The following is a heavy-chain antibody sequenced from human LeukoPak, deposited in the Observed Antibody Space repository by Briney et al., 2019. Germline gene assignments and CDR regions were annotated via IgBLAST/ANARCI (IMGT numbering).Heavy chain of an antibody. Sequence: SETLSLTCSVSGDSISRSYWSWIRQPAGKGLEWIGRISPSGSTNYNPSLKSRVTMSLDTSKNQLSLKLSSVTAADTAVYYCARDRGELYDYWGQGTLVTVSS. D-gene: IGHD3-10*01. J-gene: IGHJ4*02. CDR1: GDSISRSY. CDR2: ISPSGST. CDR3: ARDRGELYDY. V-gene: IGHV4-4*07.